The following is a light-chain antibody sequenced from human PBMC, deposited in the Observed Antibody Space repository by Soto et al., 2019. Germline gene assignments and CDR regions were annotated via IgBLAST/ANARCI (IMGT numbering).Light chain of an antibody. CDR2: KAS. CDR3: QQYINRWT. Sequence: DIQMTQSLSILSASVGDRVTITCRASQSISTWLAWYQQKPGKAPNLLIYKASSLQSGVPSRFSGSGSGTEFTLTISSLPPDDFATYYCQQYINRWTFGQGTKVDIK. V-gene: IGKV1-5*03. CDR1: QSISTW. J-gene: IGKJ1*01.